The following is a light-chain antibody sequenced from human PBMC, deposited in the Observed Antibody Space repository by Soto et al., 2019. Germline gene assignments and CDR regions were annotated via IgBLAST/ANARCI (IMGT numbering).Light chain of an antibody. CDR2: GNT. CDR1: SSSIGAGYD. J-gene: IGLJ1*01. Sequence: QSVLTQPPSVSGAPGQRGTISCTGTSSSIGAGYDVHWCQHLPGTAPKLLSSGNTIRPPGGPQQVSGSKSGASASRARTGLQAEDEADYYCPSYDRSLRGSVFGTGTKVTVL. V-gene: IGLV1-40*01. CDR3: PSYDRSLRGSV.